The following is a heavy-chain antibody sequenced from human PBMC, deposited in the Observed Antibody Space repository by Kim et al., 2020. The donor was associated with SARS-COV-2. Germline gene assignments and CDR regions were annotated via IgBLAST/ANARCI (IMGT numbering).Heavy chain of an antibody. J-gene: IGHJ3*02. CDR1: GFTFSSYW. CDR2: INSDGSGT. V-gene: IGHV3-74*01. Sequence: GGSLRLSCAASGFTFSSYWMHWVRQAPGKGLVWVSRINSDGSGTSYADSVKGRFTISRDNARNTLYLQMNSLGAEGTAVYYCARETDAFDIWGQGTMVTVSS. CDR3: ARETDAFDI.